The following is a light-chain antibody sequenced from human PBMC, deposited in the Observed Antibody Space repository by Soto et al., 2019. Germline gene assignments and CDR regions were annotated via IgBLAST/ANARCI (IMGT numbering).Light chain of an antibody. Sequence: QSVLNQPASVSGSPGQSITISCPGTSSDVGAYNYVSWYQQHPGRAPQLIIYHVSNRPSGVSNRFSGSKSDNTASLTISGLQAEDEADYYCSSFTSSSSYVFGPGTKVT. V-gene: IGLV2-14*03. CDR3: SSFTSSSSYV. J-gene: IGLJ1*01. CDR2: HVS. CDR1: SSDVGAYNY.